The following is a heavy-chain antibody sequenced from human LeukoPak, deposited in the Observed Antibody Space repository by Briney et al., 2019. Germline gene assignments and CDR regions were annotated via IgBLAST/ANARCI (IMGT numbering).Heavy chain of an antibody. Sequence: GASVKVSCKASGYTFTGHYMHWVRQAPGQGPEWMGWINPNSGGTNYAQKFQGRVTMTRDTSLSTVYMELSRLRSDDTAVYYCATQATSGWHFSWGQGTLVTVSS. CDR1: GYTFTGHY. J-gene: IGHJ5*02. V-gene: IGHV1-2*02. CDR2: INPNSGGT. CDR3: ATQATSGWHFS. D-gene: IGHD6-19*01.